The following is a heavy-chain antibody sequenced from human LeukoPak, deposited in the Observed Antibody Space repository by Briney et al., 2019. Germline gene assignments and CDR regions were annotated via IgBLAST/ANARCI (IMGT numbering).Heavy chain of an antibody. CDR2: IIPIFGTA. CDR1: GGTFSSYA. J-gene: IGHJ4*02. D-gene: IGHD6-19*01. V-gene: IGHV1-69*06. Sequence: SVKVSCKASGGTFSSYAISWVRQAPGQGLEWMGGIIPIFGTANYAQKFQGRVTITADKPTSTAYMELSSLRSEDTAVYYCAIAVAGTGHFDYWGQGTLVTVSS. CDR3: AIAVAGTGHFDY.